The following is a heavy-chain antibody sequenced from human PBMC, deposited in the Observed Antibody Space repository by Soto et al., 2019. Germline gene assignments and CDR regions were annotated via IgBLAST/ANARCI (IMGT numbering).Heavy chain of an antibody. D-gene: IGHD6-13*01. J-gene: IGHJ3*02. CDR2: IYHSGST. CDR3: ARAVAAAGTITSAFDI. Sequence: SETLSLTCAVSGGSISSGCYSWSWIRQPPGKGLEWIGYIYHSGSTYYNPSLKSRVTISVERSKNQFSLKLSSVTAADTAVYYCARAVAAAGTITSAFDIWGQGTMVNVSS. CDR1: GGSISSGCYS. V-gene: IGHV4-30-2*01.